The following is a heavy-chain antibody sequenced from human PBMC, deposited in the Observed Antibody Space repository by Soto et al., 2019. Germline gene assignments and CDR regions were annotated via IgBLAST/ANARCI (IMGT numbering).Heavy chain of an antibody. Sequence: QVQLQESGPGLVKPSQTLSLTCTVSGGSISSGGYYWSWIRQHPGKGLEWIGYIYYSGSTYYNPSLTSRVTISVETSKNQCSLKLSSVTAADTAVYYCARIGYSGYDFDYWGQGTLVTVSS. D-gene: IGHD5-12*01. V-gene: IGHV4-31*03. CDR1: GGSISSGGYY. CDR3: ARIGYSGYDFDY. CDR2: IYYSGST. J-gene: IGHJ4*02.